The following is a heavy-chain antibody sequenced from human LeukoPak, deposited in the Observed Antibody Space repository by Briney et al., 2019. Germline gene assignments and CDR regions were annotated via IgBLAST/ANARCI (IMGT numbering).Heavy chain of an antibody. D-gene: IGHD6-19*01. CDR1: GDSISSSSYY. Sequence: SETLSLTCSVSGDSISSSSYYWGWIRQPLGKGLEWIGSTYYSGSTYDNPSLKSRVTISADTSKNQFSLKLTSVSAADTAVYYCARQSSGALEAFDIWGQGTMVTVSS. CDR3: ARQSSGALEAFDI. CDR2: TYYSGST. V-gene: IGHV4-39*01. J-gene: IGHJ3*02.